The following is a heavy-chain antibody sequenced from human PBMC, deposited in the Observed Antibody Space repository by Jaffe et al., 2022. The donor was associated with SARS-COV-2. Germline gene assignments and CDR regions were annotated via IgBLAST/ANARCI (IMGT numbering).Heavy chain of an antibody. CDR3: ARGERNGYYDSSGYILGHFDL. CDR2: ISHDGSNK. D-gene: IGHD3-22*01. V-gene: IGHV3-30*03. J-gene: IGHJ2*01. CDR1: GFTFSYYD. Sequence: QVQVVESGGGVVQPGRSLRLSCAASGFTFSYYDMHWVRQAPGKGLEWVALISHDGSNKYHADSVKGRFTISRDNSKNTLYLQMNSLRAEDTAVYYCARGERNGYYDSSGYILGHFDLWGRGTLVTVSS.